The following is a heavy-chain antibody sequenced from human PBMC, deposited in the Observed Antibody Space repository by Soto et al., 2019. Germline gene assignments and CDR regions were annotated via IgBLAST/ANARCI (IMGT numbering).Heavy chain of an antibody. D-gene: IGHD6-6*01. CDR2: INHSGST. CDR1: GGSFSGYY. CDR3: ARERSSSSISYGTDV. J-gene: IGHJ6*02. Sequence: ASETLSLTCAVYGGSFSGYYWSWIRQPPGKGLEWIGEINHSGSTDYNPSLKSRVTISVDTSKNQFSLKLSSVTAADTAVYYCARERSSSSISYGTDVWGQGTTVTVSS. V-gene: IGHV4-34*01.